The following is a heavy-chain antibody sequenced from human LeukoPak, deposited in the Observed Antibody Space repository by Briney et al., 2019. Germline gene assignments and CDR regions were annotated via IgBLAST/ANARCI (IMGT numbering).Heavy chain of an antibody. V-gene: IGHV1-18*01. CDR1: GYTFTSYG. CDR3: ARGAPGSGWYYYYGMDV. J-gene: IGHJ6*02. CDR2: ISAYNGNT. D-gene: IGHD6-19*01. Sequence: ASVEVSCKASGYTFTSYGISWVRQAPGQGLEWMGWISAYNGNTNYAQKLQGRVTMTTDTSTSTAYMELRSLRSDDTAVYYCARGAPGSGWYYYYGMDVWGQGTTVTVSS.